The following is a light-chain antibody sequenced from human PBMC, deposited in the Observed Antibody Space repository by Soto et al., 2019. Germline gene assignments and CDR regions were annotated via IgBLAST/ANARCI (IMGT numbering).Light chain of an antibody. J-gene: IGLJ1*01. Sequence: QAVVTQEPSLTVSPGGTVTLTCGSSTGAVTSAHYPYWFQQKPGQAPRTLIYHTSNRHSWTPARFSGSLLGGKAALTLSGAQPEDEAEYYCLLSYSDAHNVFGTGTKVTVL. CDR3: LLSYSDAHNV. CDR2: HTS. V-gene: IGLV7-46*01. CDR1: TGAVTSAHY.